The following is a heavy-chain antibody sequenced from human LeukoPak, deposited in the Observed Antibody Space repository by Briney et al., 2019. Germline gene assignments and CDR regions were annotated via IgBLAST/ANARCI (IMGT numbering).Heavy chain of an antibody. CDR1: GYIFTDYY. CDR2: INPNSGGT. CDR3: SRAWGSLYVDY. J-gene: IGHJ4*02. D-gene: IGHD3-16*01. V-gene: IGHV1-2*02. Sequence: GASVKVSCKSSGYIFTDYYIPRVRQAPGQGLEWMGWINPNSGGTNHTQKFQGRVTMSRDTSISTAYMELSRLTSDDTAFYYCSRAWGSLYVDYWGQGTLVTVSS.